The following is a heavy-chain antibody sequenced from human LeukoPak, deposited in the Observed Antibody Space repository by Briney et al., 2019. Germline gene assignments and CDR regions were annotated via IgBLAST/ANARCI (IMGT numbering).Heavy chain of an antibody. V-gene: IGHV3-74*01. J-gene: IGHJ4*02. CDR2: INSDGSST. CDR1: GFTFSSYW. Sequence: PGGSLRLSCAASGFTFSSYWMHWVRQAPGKGLVWVSRINSDGSSTSYADSVKGRFTISRDNAKNTLYLQMNSLRAEDTAVYYCARSYGSGSLVDYWGQGTLVTVSS. D-gene: IGHD3-10*01. CDR3: ARSYGSGSLVDY.